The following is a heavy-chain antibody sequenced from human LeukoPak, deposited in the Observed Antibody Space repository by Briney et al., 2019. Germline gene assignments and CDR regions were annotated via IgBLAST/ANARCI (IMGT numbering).Heavy chain of an antibody. D-gene: IGHD4-17*01. J-gene: IGHJ4*02. V-gene: IGHV3-21*01. CDR2: ISNTGSYI. CDR3: ARDRRAVTTTFDS. CDR1: GFTFSSYY. Sequence: GGSLRLSRAASGFTFSSYYMNWVRQAPGKGLEWVSSISNTGSYIYYADSVKGRFTVSRDNAKNSLYLQMNSLRAEDTAVYYCARDRRAVTTTFDSWGQGTLLTVSS.